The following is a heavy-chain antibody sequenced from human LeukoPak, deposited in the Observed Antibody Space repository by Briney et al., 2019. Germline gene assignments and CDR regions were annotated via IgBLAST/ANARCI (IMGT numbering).Heavy chain of an antibody. Sequence: QAGGSLRLSCAASGFTVSSNYMSWVRQGPGKGLEWVSVIYSGGSTYYADSVKGRFTISRDNSKNTLYLQMNSLRAEDTAVYYCARDLLGAPDYWGQGTLVTVSS. CDR1: GFTVSSNY. CDR2: IYSGGST. CDR3: ARDLLGAPDY. J-gene: IGHJ4*02. D-gene: IGHD3-16*01. V-gene: IGHV3-66*01.